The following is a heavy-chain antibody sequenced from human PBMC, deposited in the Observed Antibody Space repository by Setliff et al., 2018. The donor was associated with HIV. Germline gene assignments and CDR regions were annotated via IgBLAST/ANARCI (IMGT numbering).Heavy chain of an antibody. Sequence: GGFLRLSCAVSGFSFSGSYMTWVRQAPGKGLEWVSSISSSGSYIYYADSMKGRFTISRDNAKKALYLQMNSLRAEDTAVYYCARAQPFDPWGQGTLVTVSS. CDR1: GFSFSGSY. J-gene: IGHJ5*02. V-gene: IGHV3-21*04. D-gene: IGHD6-13*01. CDR2: ISSSGSYI. CDR3: ARAQPFDP.